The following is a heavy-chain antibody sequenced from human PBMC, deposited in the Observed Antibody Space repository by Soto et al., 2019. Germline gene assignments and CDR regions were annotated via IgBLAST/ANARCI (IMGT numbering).Heavy chain of an antibody. CDR1: GYIFTNHY. D-gene: IGHD3-22*01. V-gene: IGHV1-46*01. J-gene: IGHJ4*02. Sequence: QVQLVQSGAEVKKPGASVKVSCKASGYIFTNHYIHWVRQAPGQGLEWMGIINPSGGSTNYLPKFQGRITLTRDTSTSTVYMELSSLRYEDTAVYFCARADYYDSSGFYYDCWGQGSLVTVSS. CDR3: ARADYYDSSGFYYDC. CDR2: INPSGGST.